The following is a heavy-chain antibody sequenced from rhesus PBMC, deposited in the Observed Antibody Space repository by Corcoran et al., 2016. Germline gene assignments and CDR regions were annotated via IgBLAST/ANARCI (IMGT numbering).Heavy chain of an antibody. CDR3: ARVEGYCSSTYCSSGGYFDY. D-gene: IGHD2-15*01. CDR1: GFSISTTGTG. J-gene: IGHJ4*01. Sequence: QVTLKESGPALVKPTQTLTLTCTFSGFSISTTGTGVGWILQPPGQALEWLASIYWNDSKYYSTSLKSRLTIAKDTSKNQVVLTMTNMDPVDTATYYCARVEGYCSSTYCSSGGYFDYWGQGVLVTVSS. CDR2: IYWNDSK. V-gene: IGHV2-95*01.